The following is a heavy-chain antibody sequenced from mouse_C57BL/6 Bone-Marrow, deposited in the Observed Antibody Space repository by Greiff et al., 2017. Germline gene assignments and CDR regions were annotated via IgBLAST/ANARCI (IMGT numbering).Heavy chain of an antibody. CDR1: GYTFTSYW. CDR2: IYPSDSET. D-gene: IGHD2-3*01. V-gene: IGHV1-61*01. CDR3: ARGGLLYFDY. J-gene: IGHJ2*01. Sequence: QVQLKQPGAELVRPGSSVKLSCKASGYTFTSYWMDWVKQRPGQGLEWIGNIYPSDSETHYNQKFKDKAPLTVDKSSSTAYMQLSSLTSEDSAVYYCARGGLLYFDYWGQGTTLTVSS.